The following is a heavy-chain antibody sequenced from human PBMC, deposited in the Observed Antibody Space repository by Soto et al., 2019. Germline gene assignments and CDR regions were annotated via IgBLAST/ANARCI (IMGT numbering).Heavy chain of an antibody. V-gene: IGHV3-23*01. J-gene: IGHJ3*02. CDR3: ARDGRIVVVVAANLDAFDI. CDR1: GFTFSKYA. Sequence: GGSLRLSCAASGFTFSKYAMSWVRQAPGKGLEWVSAISGSGGTTYYADSVKGRFTISRDNSKNTLYLQMNSLRAEDTAVYYCARDGRIVVVVAANLDAFDIWGRGTMVTVSS. D-gene: IGHD2-15*01. CDR2: ISGSGGTT.